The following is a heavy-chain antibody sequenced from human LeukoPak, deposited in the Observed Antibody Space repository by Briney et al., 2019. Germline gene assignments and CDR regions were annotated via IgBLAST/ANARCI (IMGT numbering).Heavy chain of an antibody. J-gene: IGHJ4*02. CDR1: GFTLSSFE. Sequence: PGGSLRLSCAASGFTLSSFEMNWVRQAPGKGLEWVSYISPSGTIYYADSVKGRFTITRGNAKNSLYLQMNSLRAEDTALYYCARRFDSWGQGTLVTVSS. CDR2: ISPSGTI. CDR3: ARRFDS. V-gene: IGHV3-48*03.